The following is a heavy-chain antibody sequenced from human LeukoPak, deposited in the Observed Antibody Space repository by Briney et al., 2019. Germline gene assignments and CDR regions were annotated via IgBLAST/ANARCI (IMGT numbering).Heavy chain of an antibody. D-gene: IGHD6-13*01. CDR2: ISSGGGTM. J-gene: IGHJ4*02. Sequence: TGGSLRLSCAASGFTFSSYSMNWVRQAPGKGLEWVSYISSGGGTMYYANSVKGRLTISRDNAKNSLYLQMNSLRAEDTAVYYCAKHSSPRLGYFDYWGQGTLVTVSS. CDR1: GFTFSSYS. V-gene: IGHV3-48*01. CDR3: AKHSSPRLGYFDY.